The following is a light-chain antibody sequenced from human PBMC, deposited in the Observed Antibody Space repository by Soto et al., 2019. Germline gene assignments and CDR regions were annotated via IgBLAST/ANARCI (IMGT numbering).Light chain of an antibody. CDR3: LLYYGGTVV. V-gene: IGLV7-43*01. J-gene: IGLJ2*01. Sequence: QAVVTKEPSLTVSPGGTVTLTCASSTGAVTSGYYPNWFQQKPGQAPRALIDSTSNKHSWTPARFSGSLLGGKAALTLSGVQPEDEAEYYCLLYYGGTVVFGGGTKLTVL. CDR1: TGAVTSGYY. CDR2: STS.